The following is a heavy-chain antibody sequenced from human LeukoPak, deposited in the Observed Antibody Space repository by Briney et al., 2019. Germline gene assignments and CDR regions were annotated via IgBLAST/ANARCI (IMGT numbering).Heavy chain of an antibody. Sequence: PSETLSLTCTVAAGSISSYYWSWIRQPPGKGLEWIGYIYYSGSTNYNPSLKGRVTRSVDTSKNQFSLKLSSVTAADTAVYYCARGLRSNYDFWSGYAWFDPWGQGTLVTVSS. J-gene: IGHJ5*02. CDR3: ARGLRSNYDFWSGYAWFDP. D-gene: IGHD3-3*01. V-gene: IGHV4-59*01. CDR2: IYYSGST. CDR1: AGSISSYY.